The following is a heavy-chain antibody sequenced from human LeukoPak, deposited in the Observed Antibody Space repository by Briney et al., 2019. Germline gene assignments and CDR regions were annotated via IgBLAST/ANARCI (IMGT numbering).Heavy chain of an antibody. CDR2: IIPIFGTA. CDR3: ARDPTVTSDYYYYYYMDV. CDR1: GGTFSSYA. D-gene: IGHD4-11*01. J-gene: IGHJ6*03. V-gene: IGHV1-69*01. Sequence: SVKVSCKASGGTFSSYAISWVRQAPGQGLEWMGGIIPIFGTANYAQKFQGRVTITADESTSTAYMELSSLRSEDTAVYYCARDPTVTSDYYYYYYMDVWGKGTTVTVSS.